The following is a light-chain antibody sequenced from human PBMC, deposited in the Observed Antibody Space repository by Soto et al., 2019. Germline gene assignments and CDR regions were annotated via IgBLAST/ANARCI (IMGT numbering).Light chain of an antibody. CDR2: EVR. V-gene: IGLV2-14*01. J-gene: IGLJ1*01. CDR1: SSDVGRYNY. CDR3: CSYKRSNTYV. Sequence: QSVLTQPASVSGSPGQSITITCTGTSSDVGRYNYVSWYQQHPGKAPKLMIYEVRNRPSGVSYRFSGSKSGNTASLTISGLQPEDEADYYCCSYKRSNTYVFGSGTKVTV.